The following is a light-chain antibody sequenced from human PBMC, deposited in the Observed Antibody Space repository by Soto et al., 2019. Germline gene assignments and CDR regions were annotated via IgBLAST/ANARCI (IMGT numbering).Light chain of an antibody. CDR3: QQYGSSPPIT. CDR1: QSVSSSY. V-gene: IGKV3-20*01. CDR2: GAS. J-gene: IGKJ5*01. Sequence: EIVLTQSPGTLSLSPGERATLSCRASQSVSSSYLAWYQQKPGQAPRLLISGASSRATGIPDRFSGSESGTDFTLTISRLEPEDFAVYYCQQYGSSPPITFGQGTRLEIK.